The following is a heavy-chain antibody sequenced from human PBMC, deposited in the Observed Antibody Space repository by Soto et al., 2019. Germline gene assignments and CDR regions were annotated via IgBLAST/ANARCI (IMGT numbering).Heavy chain of an antibody. Sequence: QVQLVQSGAEVKKPGASVKVSCKASGYTFTSYEINWVRQATGQGLEWMGWMNPNSGDTGYAQKCQGRVTMTRNTSIITAYMELTSLKSEATAVYYCARGQSGYSSGWSPNDYWGQGTLVTVSS. D-gene: IGHD6-19*01. CDR1: GYTFTSYE. J-gene: IGHJ4*02. CDR2: MNPNSGDT. CDR3: ARGQSGYSSGWSPNDY. V-gene: IGHV1-8*01.